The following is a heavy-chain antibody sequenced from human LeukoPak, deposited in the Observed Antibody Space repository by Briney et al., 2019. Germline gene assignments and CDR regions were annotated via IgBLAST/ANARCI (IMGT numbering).Heavy chain of an antibody. V-gene: IGHV3-7*01. D-gene: IGHD2-2*01. J-gene: IGHJ4*02. CDR2: IKQDGSEK. CDR1: GFTFSNYW. Sequence: GGSLRLSCAASGFTFSNYWLTWVRQAPGQGLEWVANIKQDGSEKHYVDSVKGRFTISRDNAKNSLDLQINSLGAEDTAVYYCARGLDCRSTSCYLDNWGQGTLVTVSS. CDR3: ARGLDCRSTSCYLDN.